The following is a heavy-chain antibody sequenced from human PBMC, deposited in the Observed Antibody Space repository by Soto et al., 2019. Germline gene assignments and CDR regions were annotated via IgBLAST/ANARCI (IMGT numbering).Heavy chain of an antibody. CDR1: GYTFTSYG. J-gene: IGHJ4*02. CDR3: AKKVNSGPGSQYFDY. V-gene: IGHV1-18*04. CDR2: ISAYNGNT. D-gene: IGHD3-10*01. Sequence: ASVKVSCKASGYTFTSYGISWVRQAPGQGLEWMGWISAYNGNTNYAQKLQGRVTMATDTSTSTAYMELRSLRAEDTAIYYRAKKVNSGPGSQYFDYWGQGTLVTVSS.